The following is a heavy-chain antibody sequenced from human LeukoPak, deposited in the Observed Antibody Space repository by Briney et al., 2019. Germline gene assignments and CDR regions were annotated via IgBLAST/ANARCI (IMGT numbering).Heavy chain of an antibody. Sequence: PSETLSLTCTVSGGSISSYYWSWIRQPPGKGLEWIGYIYYSGSTNYNPSLKSRVTISVDTSKNQFSLKLSSVTAADTAVYYCARHAIGAPYYDFWSGSIGSIDYWGQGTLVTVSS. CDR3: ARHAIGAPYYDFWSGSIGSIDY. CDR2: IYYSGST. J-gene: IGHJ4*02. CDR1: GGSISSYY. D-gene: IGHD3-3*01. V-gene: IGHV4-59*08.